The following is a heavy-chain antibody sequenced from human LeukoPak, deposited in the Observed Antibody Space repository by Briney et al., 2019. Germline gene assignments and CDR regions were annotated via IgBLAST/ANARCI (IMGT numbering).Heavy chain of an antibody. CDR2: ISGSGGST. CDR3: AKDQIQLWFGDRYYFDY. J-gene: IGHJ4*02. V-gene: IGHV3-23*01. D-gene: IGHD5-18*01. CDR1: GFTFSSYA. Sequence: PGGSLRLSCAASGFTFSSYAMSWVRQAPGKGLEWVSAISGSGGSTYYADSVKGRFTISRDNSKNTLYLQRNSLRAEDTAVYYCAKDQIQLWFGDRYYFDYWGQGTLVTVSS.